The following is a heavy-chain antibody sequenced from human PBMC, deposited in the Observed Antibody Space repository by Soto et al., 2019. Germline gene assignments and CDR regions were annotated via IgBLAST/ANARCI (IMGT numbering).Heavy chain of an antibody. J-gene: IGHJ4*02. V-gene: IGHV1-69*13. CDR3: ARDYNGVQYHYFDY. CDR2: IIPIFGTA. Sequence: SVKVSCKASGGTFSSYAISWGRQAPGQGPEWMGGIIPIFGTANYAQKFQGRVTITADESTSTAYMELSSLRSEDTAVYYCARDYNGVQYHYFDYWGQGTLVTVSS. D-gene: IGHD2-8*01. CDR1: GGTFSSYA.